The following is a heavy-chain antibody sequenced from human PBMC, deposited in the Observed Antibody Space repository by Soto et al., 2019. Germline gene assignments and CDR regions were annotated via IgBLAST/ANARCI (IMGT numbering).Heavy chain of an antibody. V-gene: IGHV4-34*01. CDR1: GGSFSGYY. CDR2: INHSGST. Sequence: QVQLQQWGAGLLKPSETLSLTCAVYGGSFSGYYWSWIRQPPGKGLEWIGEINHSGSTNYNPSLKSRVTISVDTSKNQFSLKLSSVTAADTAVYYCARGRGYYYGSGSYYRRDWFDPWGQGTLVTGSS. J-gene: IGHJ5*02. D-gene: IGHD3-10*01. CDR3: ARGRGYYYGSGSYYRRDWFDP.